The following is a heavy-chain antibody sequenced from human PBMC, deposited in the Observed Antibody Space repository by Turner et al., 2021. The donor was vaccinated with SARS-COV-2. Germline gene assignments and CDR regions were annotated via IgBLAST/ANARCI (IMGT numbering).Heavy chain of an antibody. CDR3: ARDLMEVGGMDV. CDR1: GFTVSSNY. Sequence: EVQLVESGGGLIQPGGSLRLSCAASGFTVSSNYISWVRQAPGKGLELVSVIYSGGSTYYADSVKGRFTISRDNSKNTLYLQMNSLRAEDTAVYYCARDLMEVGGMDVWGQGTTVTVSS. D-gene: IGHD3-3*01. J-gene: IGHJ6*02. CDR2: IYSGGST. V-gene: IGHV3-53*01.